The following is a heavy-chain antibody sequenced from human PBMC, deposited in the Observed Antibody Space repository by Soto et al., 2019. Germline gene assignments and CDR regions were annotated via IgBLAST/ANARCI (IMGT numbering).Heavy chain of an antibody. J-gene: IGHJ3*01. Sequence: QVQLLASGPGLVKPSETLSLTCTVSGNSISDYYWSWIRQPPGKGLEWIGYIFHNGNTNYNPSLKRRVTRSVDTAKNQFSLRLGSVTAADTALYYCARDVGGTVTLEAAFDFGGQGTMVTVS. D-gene: IGHD4-17*01. CDR1: GNSISDYY. CDR3: ARDVGGTVTLEAAFDF. V-gene: IGHV4-59*01. CDR2: IFHNGNT.